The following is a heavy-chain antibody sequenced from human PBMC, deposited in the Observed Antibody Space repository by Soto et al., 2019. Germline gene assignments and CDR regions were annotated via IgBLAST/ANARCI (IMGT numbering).Heavy chain of an antibody. J-gene: IGHJ3*02. CDR2: IIPILGIA. CDR1: GGTFSSYT. CDR3: ARGMAYRGSSSHDAFDI. Sequence: SVKVSCKASGGTFSSYTISWVRQAPGQGLEWMGRIIPILGIANYAQKFQGRVTITADKSTSTAYMELSSLRSEDTAVYYCARGMAYRGSSSHDAFDIWAKGQWSPS. D-gene: IGHD3-16*01. V-gene: IGHV1-69*02.